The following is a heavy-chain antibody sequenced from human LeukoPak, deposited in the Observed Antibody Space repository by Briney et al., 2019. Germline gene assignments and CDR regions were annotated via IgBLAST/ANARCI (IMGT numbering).Heavy chain of an antibody. CDR3: ARVGDSSGYELKYYYYGMDV. CDR1: GFTFNLAW. CDR2: IYSGGST. Sequence: GGSLRLSCAASGFTFNLAWMSWVRQAPGKGLEWVSVIYSGGSTYYADSVKGRFTISRDNSKNTLYLQMNSLRAEDTAVYYCARVGDSSGYELKYYYYGMDVWGQGTTVTVSS. V-gene: IGHV3-53*01. D-gene: IGHD3-22*01. J-gene: IGHJ6*02.